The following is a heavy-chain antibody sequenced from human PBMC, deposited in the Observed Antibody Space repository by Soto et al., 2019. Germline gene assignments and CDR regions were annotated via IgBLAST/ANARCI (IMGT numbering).Heavy chain of an antibody. Sequence: GGSLRLSCAASGFTFSSYSMNWVRQAPGKGLEWVSYISSSSTIYYADSVKGRFTISRDNAKNSLYLQMNSLRDEDTAVYYCARGEYSGYDPLTLDYYYGMDVWGQGTTVTVSS. J-gene: IGHJ6*02. CDR3: ARGEYSGYDPLTLDYYYGMDV. V-gene: IGHV3-48*02. CDR1: GFTFSSYS. D-gene: IGHD5-12*01. CDR2: ISSSSTI.